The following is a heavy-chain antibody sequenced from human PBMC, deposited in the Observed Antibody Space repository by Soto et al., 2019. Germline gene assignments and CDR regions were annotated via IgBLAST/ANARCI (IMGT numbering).Heavy chain of an antibody. Sequence: QVQLVQSGAEVKKPGASVKVSCKASGYTFTSYGISWVRQAPGQGLEWMGWISAYNGNTNHAQKLQSRVTMTTDTSTITANLALRRLRPDDAAGYCSALDGTGVRYWGQGTLVSVSS. CDR3: ALDGTGVRY. CDR2: ISAYNGNT. CDR1: GYTFTSYG. V-gene: IGHV1-18*01. J-gene: IGHJ4*02.